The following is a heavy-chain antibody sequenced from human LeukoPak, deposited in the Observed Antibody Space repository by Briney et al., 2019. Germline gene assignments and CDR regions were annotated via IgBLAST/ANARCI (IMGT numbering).Heavy chain of an antibody. J-gene: IGHJ6*02. CDR2: INHSGST. CDR1: GGSFSGYY. CDR3: ASSNYYYYGMDV. Sequence: TSETLSLTCAVYGGSFSGYYWSWIRQPPGKGLEWIGEINHSGSTNYNPSLKSRVTISVDTSKNQFSLKLSSVTAADTAVYYCASSNYYYYGMDVWGQGTTVTVSS. V-gene: IGHV4-34*01.